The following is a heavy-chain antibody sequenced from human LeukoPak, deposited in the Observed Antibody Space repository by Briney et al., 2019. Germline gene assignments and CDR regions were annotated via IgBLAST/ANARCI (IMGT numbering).Heavy chain of an antibody. CDR1: GFTFSSYG. CDR2: ISYDGSNK. V-gene: IGHV3-30*18. CDR3: AKGDPWPEYFQY. Sequence: PGRSLRLSCAASGFTFSSYGMHWVRQAPGKGLEWVAVISYDGSNKYYADSVKGRFTISRDNSKNTLYLQMNSLRAEDTAVYYCAKGDPWPEYFQYWGQGTLVTVSS. J-gene: IGHJ1*01.